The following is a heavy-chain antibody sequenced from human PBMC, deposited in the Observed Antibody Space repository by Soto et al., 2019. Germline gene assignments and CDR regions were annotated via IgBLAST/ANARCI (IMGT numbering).Heavy chain of an antibody. CDR1: GDTFSGYT. J-gene: IGHJ4*02. V-gene: IGHV1-69*08. CDR2: IIPVMGIA. D-gene: IGHD6-13*01. Sequence: QVQLVQSGAEVRKPGSSVRVSCEASGDTFSGYTISWVRQAPGHGLEWMGRIIPVMGIANYAQKFQGRVTLTADRSTNTAYMELNSLRSEDTAVYYCARDQYSSSWSLMQPSGFWGRGTLVTVSS. CDR3: ARDQYSSSWSLMQPSGF.